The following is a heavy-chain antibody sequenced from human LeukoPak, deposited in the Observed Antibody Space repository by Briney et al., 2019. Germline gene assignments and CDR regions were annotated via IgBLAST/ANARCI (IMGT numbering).Heavy chain of an antibody. Sequence: GASVKVSCKASGYTFTAHYIHWVRQAPGQGLEWMGWIDPNSGGTNYAQKVLGSVTMTGDTSINTAFMELSRLRSDDTAIYYCARGKGTTMVRAVITNYFDLWGRGSLVTVSS. V-gene: IGHV1-2*02. CDR2: IDPNSGGT. CDR3: ARGKGTTMVRAVITNYFDL. D-gene: IGHD3-10*01. CDR1: GYTFTAHY. J-gene: IGHJ2*01.